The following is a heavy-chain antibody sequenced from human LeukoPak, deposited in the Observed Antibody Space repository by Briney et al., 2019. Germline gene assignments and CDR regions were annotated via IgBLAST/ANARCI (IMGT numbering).Heavy chain of an antibody. CDR2: IYYSGST. CDR1: GGSVSSGSYY. Sequence: SETLSLTCTVSGGSVSSGSYYWNRIRQPPGKGLEWIGYIYYSGSTNCNPSLKSRVTISVDTSKNQFSLKLSSVTAADTAVYYCARENDAFDIWGQGTMVTVSS. J-gene: IGHJ3*02. CDR3: ARENDAFDI. V-gene: IGHV4-61*01.